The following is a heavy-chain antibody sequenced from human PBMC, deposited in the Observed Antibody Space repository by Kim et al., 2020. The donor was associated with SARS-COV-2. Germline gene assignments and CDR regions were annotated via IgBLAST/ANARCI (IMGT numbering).Heavy chain of an antibody. CDR3: AKSRTYSGSYCLFDY. D-gene: IGHD1-26*01. J-gene: IGHJ4*02. V-gene: IGHV3-23*01. Sequence: DSLKCLFTISGDNSRNTLYPQMNSLRAEHTAVYYCAKSRTYSGSYCLFDYWGQGTLVTVSS.